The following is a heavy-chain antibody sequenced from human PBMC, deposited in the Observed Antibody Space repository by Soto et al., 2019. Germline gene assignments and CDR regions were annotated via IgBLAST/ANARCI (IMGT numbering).Heavy chain of an antibody. Sequence: EVQLLESWGVLVQPGGSLRLSCAASGFTFSTYAMNWVRQAPGNGLEWVSAISGSGGSIHYADSVKGRFTISRDKSKNTLYLPMNSLRDEDTAVYHCVKGYWKGDVWGQGTTVTVSS. V-gene: IGHV3-23*01. D-gene: IGHD1-1*01. J-gene: IGHJ6*02. CDR1: GFTFSTYA. CDR3: VKGYWKGDV. CDR2: ISGSGGSI.